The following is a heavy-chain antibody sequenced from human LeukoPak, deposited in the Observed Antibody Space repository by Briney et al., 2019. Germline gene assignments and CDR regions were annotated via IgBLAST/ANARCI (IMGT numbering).Heavy chain of an antibody. J-gene: IGHJ4*02. D-gene: IGHD6-19*01. CDR2: ISYDGSNK. CDR3: ARDLGWLEPGWGYFDY. Sequence: GGSLRLSCAASGFTFSSYAMHWVRQAPGKGLEWVAVISYDGSNKYYADSVKGRFTISRDNSKNTLYLQMNSLRAEDTAVYYCARDLGWLEPGWGYFDYWGQGTLVTVSS. CDR1: GFTFSSYA. V-gene: IGHV3-30-3*01.